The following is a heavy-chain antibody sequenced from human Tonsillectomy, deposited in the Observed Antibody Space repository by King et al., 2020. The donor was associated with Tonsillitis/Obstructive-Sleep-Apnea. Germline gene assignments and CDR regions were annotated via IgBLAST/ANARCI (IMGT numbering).Heavy chain of an antibody. Sequence: LQLQESGPGLVKPSETLSLTCTVSGGSISSSSYYWGWIRQPPGKGLEWIGSIYDSGSTYYNPPLKSRVSISVATSKNQFSLKLSSVTAADTAVYYCARRDTEYFDYRGQGTLVTVSS. D-gene: IGHD5-18*01. CDR2: IYDSGST. CDR3: ARRDTEYFDY. CDR1: GGSISSSSYY. V-gene: IGHV4-39*01. J-gene: IGHJ4*02.